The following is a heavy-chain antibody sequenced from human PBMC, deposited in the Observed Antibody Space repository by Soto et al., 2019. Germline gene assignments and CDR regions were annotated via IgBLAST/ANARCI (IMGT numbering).Heavy chain of an antibody. J-gene: IGHJ6*03. CDR1: GGSISSGGYY. CDR2: IYYSGST. Sequence: QVQLQESGPGLVKPSQTLSLTCTLSGGSISSGGYYWSWIRQHPGKGLEWIGYIYYSGSTYYNPSLKSRVTISVDTSKNQFSLKLSSVTAADTAVYYCARRVPAARIDYYYMDVWGKGTTVTVSS. CDR3: ARRVPAARIDYYYMDV. V-gene: IGHV4-31*03. D-gene: IGHD2-2*01.